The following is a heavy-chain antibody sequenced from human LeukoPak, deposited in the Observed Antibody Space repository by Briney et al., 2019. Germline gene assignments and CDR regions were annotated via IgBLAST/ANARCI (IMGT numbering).Heavy chain of an antibody. V-gene: IGHV3-33*08. CDR3: ATGTDSSGYYPFDY. J-gene: IGHJ4*02. Sequence: GGSLRLSCTASGFTFSGSAVHWVRQAPGQGLEWVAVIWSDGNRKYYLDSVKGRFTISRDNSENTLYLQMNSLRAEDTAIYYCATGTDSSGYYPFDYWGQGTLVTVSS. CDR2: IWSDGNRK. D-gene: IGHD3-22*01. CDR1: GFTFSGSA.